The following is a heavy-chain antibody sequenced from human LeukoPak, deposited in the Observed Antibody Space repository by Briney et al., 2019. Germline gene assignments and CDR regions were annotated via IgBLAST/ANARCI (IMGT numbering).Heavy chain of an antibody. V-gene: IGHV3-23*01. D-gene: IGHD2-15*01. CDR1: GFTFSTYA. CDR2: ISASGGST. CDR3: AKGNNGCYDS. Sequence: QPGGSLGLSCAASGFTFSTYAMSWVRQAPGKGLEWVSGISASGGSTSYADSVKGRFTISRDNSKNTLYMQMNSLRAEDTAVYYCAKGNNGCYDSWGQGTLVTVSS. J-gene: IGHJ4*02.